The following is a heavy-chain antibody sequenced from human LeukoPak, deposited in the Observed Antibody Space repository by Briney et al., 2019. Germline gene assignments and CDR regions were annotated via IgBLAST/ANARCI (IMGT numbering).Heavy chain of an antibody. V-gene: IGHV3-48*01. Sequence: PGGSLRLSCAASGFTFSSYSMNWVRQAPGKGLEWVSYISSSSSNIYYADSVKGRFTISRDNAKNSLYLQMNSLRAEDTAVYYCARGEGYSGYDLIDYWGQGTLVTVSS. J-gene: IGHJ4*02. CDR2: ISSSSSNI. D-gene: IGHD5-12*01. CDR1: GFTFSSYS. CDR3: ARGEGYSGYDLIDY.